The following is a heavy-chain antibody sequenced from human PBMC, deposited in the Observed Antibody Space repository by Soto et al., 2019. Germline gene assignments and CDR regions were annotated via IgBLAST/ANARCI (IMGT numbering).Heavy chain of an antibody. V-gene: IGHV1-18*01. CDR2: VSGYNGNT. CDR3: AKDTMSRSFYYDDMDV. D-gene: IGHD3-22*01. Sequence: ASVKVSCKASGYTFSTYGISWVRLAPGHGLEWMGWVSGYNGNTYYPQNFQGRVTMTPDTSTSTAYMELRSLRSDDTAVYYCAKDTMSRSFYYDDMDVWGQGATVTVSS. J-gene: IGHJ6*02. CDR1: GYTFSTYG.